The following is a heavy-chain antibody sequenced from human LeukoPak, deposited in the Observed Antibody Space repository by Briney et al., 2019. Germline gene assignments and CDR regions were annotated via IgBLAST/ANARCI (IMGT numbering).Heavy chain of an antibody. Sequence: SETLSLTCTVSGGSISSYYWSWIRQPPGKGLEWIGYIYYSGSTNYNPSLKSRVTISVDTSKNQFSLKLSSVTAADTAVYYCARPPTYYYGMDVWGQGTTVTVSS. V-gene: IGHV4-59*12. CDR3: ARPPTYYYGMDV. J-gene: IGHJ6*02. CDR1: GGSISSYY. CDR2: IYYSGST.